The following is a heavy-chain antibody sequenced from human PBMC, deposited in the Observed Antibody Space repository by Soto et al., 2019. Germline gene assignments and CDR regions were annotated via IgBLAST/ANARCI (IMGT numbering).Heavy chain of an antibody. CDR1: GYTFTSYG. CDR2: ISAYNGNT. Sequence: QVQLVQSGAEVKKPGASVKVSCKASGYTFTSYGISWVRQAPGQGLEWMGWISAYNGNTNYAQKLQGRVTMTTDTSTSTAYMELRSLRSDDTAGYYCARAATYYYDSSGGTEGDYWGQGTLVTVSS. J-gene: IGHJ4*02. V-gene: IGHV1-18*01. D-gene: IGHD3-22*01. CDR3: ARAATYYYDSSGGTEGDY.